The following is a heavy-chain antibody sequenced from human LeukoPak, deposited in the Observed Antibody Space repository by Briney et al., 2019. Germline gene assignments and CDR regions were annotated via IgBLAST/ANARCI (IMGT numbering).Heavy chain of an antibody. CDR2: ISGSGGST. Sequence: GGSLRLSCAASGFTFSSYAMSWVRQAPGKGLEWVSAISGSGGSTYYADSVKGRFTISRDNSKNTLYLQMNSLRAEDTAVYYCARDQGSGIYYFDYWGQGTLVTVSS. V-gene: IGHV3-23*01. D-gene: IGHD1-26*01. J-gene: IGHJ4*02. CDR1: GFTFSSYA. CDR3: ARDQGSGIYYFDY.